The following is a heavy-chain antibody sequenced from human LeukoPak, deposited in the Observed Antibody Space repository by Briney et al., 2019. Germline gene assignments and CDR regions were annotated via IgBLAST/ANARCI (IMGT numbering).Heavy chain of an antibody. D-gene: IGHD3-10*01. Sequence: PGGSLRLSCSASGFTFSDYYMSWIRPAPGEGLEWVSYISSSGSTIYYADSVKGRFTISRDNAKNSLYLQMNSLRAEDTAVYYCALSYSGSYPYWGQGTLVTVSS. CDR3: ALSYSGSYPY. CDR1: GFTFSDYY. V-gene: IGHV3-11*01. J-gene: IGHJ4*02. CDR2: ISSSGSTI.